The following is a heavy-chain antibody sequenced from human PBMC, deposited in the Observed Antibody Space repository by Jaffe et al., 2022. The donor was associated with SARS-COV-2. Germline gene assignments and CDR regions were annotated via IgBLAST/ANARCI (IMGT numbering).Heavy chain of an antibody. D-gene: IGHD2-15*01. V-gene: IGHV1-3*01. CDR1: GYTFTSYA. CDR2: INAGNGNT. J-gene: IGHJ3*02. Sequence: QVQLVQSGAEVKKPGASVKVSCKASGYTFTSYAMHWVRQAPGQRLEWMGWINAGNGNTKYSQKFQGRVTITRDTSASTAYMELSSLRSEDTAVYYCARDLLSSIVVVVAATLGGDAFDIWGQGTMVTVSS. CDR3: ARDLLSSIVVVVAATLGGDAFDI.